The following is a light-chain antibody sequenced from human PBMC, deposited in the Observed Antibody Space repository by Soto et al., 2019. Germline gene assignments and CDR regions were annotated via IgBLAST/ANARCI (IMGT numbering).Light chain of an antibody. CDR3: SSRTTSNPYV. CDR1: SSDIGAYNS. CDR2: EVS. J-gene: IGLJ1*01. Sequence: QSALTQPASVSGSPGQSITISCTGTSSDIGAYNSGSWYQQHPGKAPKLMIYEVSNRPSGVSNRFSASKSGNTASLTISGLQAEDEADYYCSSRTTSNPYVFGTGTKLTVL. V-gene: IGLV2-14*01.